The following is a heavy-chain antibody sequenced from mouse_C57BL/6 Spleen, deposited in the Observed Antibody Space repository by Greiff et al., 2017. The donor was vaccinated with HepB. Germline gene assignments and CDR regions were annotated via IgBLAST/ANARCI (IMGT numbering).Heavy chain of an antibody. J-gene: IGHJ1*03. V-gene: IGHV1-64*01. CDR3: ARHYDYDLYWYFDV. CDR2: IHPNSGST. CDR1: GYTFTSYW. D-gene: IGHD2-4*01. Sequence: QVQLQQPGAELVKPGASVKLSCKASGYTFTSYWMHWVKQRPGQGLEWIGMIHPNSGSTNYNEKFKSKATLTVDKSSSTAYMQLSSLTSEDSAVYYCARHYDYDLYWYFDVWGTGTTVTVSS.